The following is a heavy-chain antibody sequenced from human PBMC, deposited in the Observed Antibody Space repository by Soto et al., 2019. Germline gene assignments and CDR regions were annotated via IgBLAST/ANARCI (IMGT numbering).Heavy chain of an antibody. CDR3: ARVTYYYDSSGYPFDD. Sequence: QVQLVQSGAEVKKPGSSVKVSCKASGGTFSSYAISWVRQAPGQGLEWMGGIIPIFGTANYAQKFQGRVTITADESTSTGYMELSSLRSEDTAVYYCARVTYYYDSSGYPFDDWGQGTLVTVSS. J-gene: IGHJ4*02. V-gene: IGHV1-69*01. CDR2: IIPIFGTA. CDR1: GGTFSSYA. D-gene: IGHD3-22*01.